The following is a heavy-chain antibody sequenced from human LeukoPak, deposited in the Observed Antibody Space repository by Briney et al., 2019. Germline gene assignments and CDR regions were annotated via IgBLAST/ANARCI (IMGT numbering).Heavy chain of an antibody. J-gene: IGHJ4*02. CDR1: GFTFSDYY. CDR2: VSSGGSTI. Sequence: PGGSLRLSCAVSGFTFSDYYMSWIRQAPGKGLEWVSYVSSGGSTISHADSVKGRFTISRDNAENSLYLQMNSLRAEDTAVYYCARRAAAGRCWDYWGQGTLVTVSS. V-gene: IGHV3-11*01. CDR3: ARRAAAGRCWDY. D-gene: IGHD6-13*01.